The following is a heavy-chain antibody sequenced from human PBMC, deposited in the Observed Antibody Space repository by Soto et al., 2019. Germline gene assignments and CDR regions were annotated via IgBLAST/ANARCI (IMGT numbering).Heavy chain of an antibody. V-gene: IGHV1-69*12. Sequence: QVQLVQSGAEVKKPGSSVKVSCEASGGTFSNYALISWVRQAPGQGLEWMGGIIPIDATVNYAQKFRGRITITADESTTTAYMDLGSLRSEDTAVYYCARDLLGFGYTYGDVWGQGTTVTVSS. J-gene: IGHJ6*01. CDR3: ARDLLGFGYTYGDV. CDR1: GGTFSNYA. CDR2: IIPIDATV. D-gene: IGHD3-10*01.